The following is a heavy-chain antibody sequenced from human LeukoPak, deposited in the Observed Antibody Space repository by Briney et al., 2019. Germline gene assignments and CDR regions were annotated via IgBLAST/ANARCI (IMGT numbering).Heavy chain of an antibody. V-gene: IGHV3-23*01. Sequence: GGSLRLSCAASGFTFSSYGMSWVRQAPGKGLEWVSAISGSGGSTYYADSVKGRFTISRDNSKNTLYLQMNSLRAEDTAVYYCARPLITMIEAIDYWGQGTLVTVSS. CDR1: GFTFSSYG. CDR2: ISGSGGST. CDR3: ARPLITMIEAIDY. J-gene: IGHJ4*02. D-gene: IGHD3-22*01.